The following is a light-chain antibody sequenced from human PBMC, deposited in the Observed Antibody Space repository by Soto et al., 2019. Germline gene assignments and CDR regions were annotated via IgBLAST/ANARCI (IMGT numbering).Light chain of an antibody. CDR3: LRSYTGARLYV. Sequence: QTVVTQEPSLTVSPGGTITLTCGSSTGAVTSGHYPYWFQQKPGQAPRTLIYDTSNTHSWTPARFSGSLLGGKAALTLSGAQPEDEAEYYCLRSYTGARLYVFGTGTKLTVL. V-gene: IGLV7-46*01. CDR2: DTS. CDR1: TGAVTSGHY. J-gene: IGLJ1*01.